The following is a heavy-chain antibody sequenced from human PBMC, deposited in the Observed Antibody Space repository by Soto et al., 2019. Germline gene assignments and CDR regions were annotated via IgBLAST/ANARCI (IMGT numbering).Heavy chain of an antibody. J-gene: IGHJ3*02. D-gene: IGHD1-26*01. CDR3: ARDRHSETEPPTAFDI. V-gene: IGHV4-59*01. CDR1: GGSISSYY. Sequence: SETLSLTCTVSGGSISSYYWSWIRQPPGKGLEWIGYTHSTGTTNYNPSLKSRVTISVDTSKNQFSLKLSSVTAADTAVYYCARDRHSETEPPTAFDIWGQGTMVTVSS. CDR2: THSTGTT.